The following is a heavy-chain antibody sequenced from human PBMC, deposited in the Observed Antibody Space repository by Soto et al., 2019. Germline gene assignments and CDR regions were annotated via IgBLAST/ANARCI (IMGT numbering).Heavy chain of an antibody. D-gene: IGHD6-19*01. CDR3: AKDQKQWLVRGYYFDY. J-gene: IGHJ4*02. CDR2: ISGSGGST. Sequence: QLGGSLRLSCAASGFTFSSYAMSWVRQAPGKGLEWVSAISGSGGSTYYADSVKGRFTISRDNSKNTLYLQMNSLRAEDTAVYYCAKDQKQWLVRGYYFDYWGQGTLVTVSS. CDR1: GFTFSSYA. V-gene: IGHV3-23*01.